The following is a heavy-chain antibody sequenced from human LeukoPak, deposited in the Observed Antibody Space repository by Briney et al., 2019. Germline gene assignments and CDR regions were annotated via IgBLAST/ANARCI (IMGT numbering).Heavy chain of an antibody. V-gene: IGHV4-34*01. CDR1: GGSFSGYY. J-gene: IGHJ5*02. CDR2: INHSGST. Sequence: SETLSLTCAVYGGSFSGYYWSWIRQPPGKGLEWIGEINHSGSTNYNPSLKSRVTISVDTSKNQFSLKLSSVTAADTAVYYCARHTNYDILTGYYEAWFDPWGQGTLVTVSS. D-gene: IGHD3-9*01. CDR3: ARHTNYDILTGYYEAWFDP.